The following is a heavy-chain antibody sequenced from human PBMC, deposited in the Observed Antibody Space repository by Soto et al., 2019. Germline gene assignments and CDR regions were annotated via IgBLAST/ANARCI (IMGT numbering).Heavy chain of an antibody. CDR1: GGSISSGGYS. V-gene: IGHV4-30-2*01. D-gene: IGHD2-2*01. J-gene: IGHJ5*02. Sequence: SVALSLTCAVSGGSISSGGYSWSWIRQPPGKGLEWIGYIYHSGSTYYNPSLKSRVTISVDRSKNQFSLKLSSVTAADTAVYYCARVPDRWGQGTLVTVSS. CDR2: IYHSGST. CDR3: ARVPDR.